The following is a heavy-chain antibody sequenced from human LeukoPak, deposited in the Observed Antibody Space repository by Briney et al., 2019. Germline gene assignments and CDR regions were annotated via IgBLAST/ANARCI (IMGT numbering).Heavy chain of an antibody. CDR2: INPNSGNT. D-gene: IGHD4-23*01. J-gene: IGHJ4*02. CDR3: ARVSGYGGNSFSSY. V-gene: IGHV1-8*03. CDR1: GYTFTGYY. Sequence: ASVKVSCKASGYTFTGYYMHWVRQAPGQGLEWMGWINPNSGNTGYAQKFQGRVTITRNTSISTAYMELSSLRSDDTAVYYCARVSGYGGNSFSSYWGQGTLVTVSS.